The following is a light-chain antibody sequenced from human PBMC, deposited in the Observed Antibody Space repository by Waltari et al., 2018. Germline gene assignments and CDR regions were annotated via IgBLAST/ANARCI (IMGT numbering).Light chain of an antibody. V-gene: IGLV2-14*03. CDR3: SSFTSSTTGI. CDR1: SSDSGGYEY. Sequence: SALTQPDSVSGSPGQSITISCSGISSDSGGYEYVSWYQQHPGKAPKVIIYDVNKRTSGGSNRFSGSKSGSSASLTIAGLQAEDEADYYCSSFTSSTTGIFGGGTKVTVL. J-gene: IGLJ2*01. CDR2: DVN.